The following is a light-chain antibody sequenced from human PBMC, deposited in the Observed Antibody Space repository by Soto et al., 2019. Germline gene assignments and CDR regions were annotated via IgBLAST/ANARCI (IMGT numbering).Light chain of an antibody. CDR2: GAS. J-gene: IGKJ4*01. CDR3: QQHGTSPI. V-gene: IGKV3-20*01. Sequence: EVVLTQSPGTLSLSPGERATLSCRASQAVSSILLAWYQQKPGQAPRLLIYGASSRATGIPDKFRGSESGTDFSLTVSRLEPEDFAVYYCQQHGTSPIFGGGTKVDIK. CDR1: QAVSSIL.